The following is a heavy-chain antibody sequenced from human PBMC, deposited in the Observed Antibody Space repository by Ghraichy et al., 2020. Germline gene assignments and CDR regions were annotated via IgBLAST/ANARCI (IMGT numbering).Heavy chain of an antibody. J-gene: IGHJ4*02. V-gene: IGHV1-2*02. CDR1: GYTFTGYY. CDR3: ATFDSDGYPFGF. D-gene: IGHD5-18*01. Sequence: ASVKVSCKASGYTFTGYYMHWVRQAPGQGLEWMGWIHPNRGGTNYAQKFQGRVTMTRDTSISTAYLELNRLRSDDTAVYYCATFDSDGYPFGFWGQGTLVTVSS. CDR2: IHPNRGGT.